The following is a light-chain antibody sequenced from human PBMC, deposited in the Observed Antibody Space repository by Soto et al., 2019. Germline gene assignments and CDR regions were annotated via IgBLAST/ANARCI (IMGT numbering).Light chain of an antibody. V-gene: IGLV2-8*01. CDR2: EVT. CDR1: SSDIGGYNY. Sequence: QSALTQPPSASGSPGQSVTISCTGTSSDIGGYNYVSWYQQHPGKVPKLMIYEVTKRPSGVPDRFSGSKSGNTASLTVSGLQAEDEADYYFSSYAGRNNWVFGGGTKLTVL. J-gene: IGLJ3*02. CDR3: SSYAGRNNWV.